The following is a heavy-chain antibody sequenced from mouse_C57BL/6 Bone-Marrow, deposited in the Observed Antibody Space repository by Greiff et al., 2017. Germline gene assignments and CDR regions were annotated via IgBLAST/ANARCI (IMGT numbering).Heavy chain of an antibody. CDR3: ARPGYYYGIPYAMDY. CDR1: GYTFTSYW. CDR2: IDPNSGGT. Sequence: QVQLQQPGAELVKPGASVKLSCKASGYTFTSYWMHWVKQRPGRGLEWIGRIDPNSGGTKYNEKFKSKATLTVDKPSSTAYMQLSSLTSEDSAVYDCARPGYYYGIPYAMDYWGQGTAVTVSS. D-gene: IGHD1-1*01. J-gene: IGHJ4*01. V-gene: IGHV1-72*01.